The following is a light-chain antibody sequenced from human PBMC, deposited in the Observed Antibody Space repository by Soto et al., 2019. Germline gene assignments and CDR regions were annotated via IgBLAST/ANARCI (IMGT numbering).Light chain of an antibody. CDR1: QSVSSS. CDR2: EAS. Sequence: EIVLTQSPATLSVSPGERVTLSCKAGQSVSSSLAWYQQKPGQGPRLLIYEASTRATDIPVRFSGSGSGTEFTLRISSLQSEDFAVYYWQQYITRPPYTFGQGTRLEMK. J-gene: IGKJ2*01. CDR3: QQYITRPPYT. V-gene: IGKV3-15*01.